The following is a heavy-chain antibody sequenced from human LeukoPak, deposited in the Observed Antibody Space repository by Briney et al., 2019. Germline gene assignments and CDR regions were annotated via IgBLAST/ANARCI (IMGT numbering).Heavy chain of an antibody. V-gene: IGHV4-4*02. CDR2: IYHSGST. J-gene: IGHJ3*01. Sequence: SETLSLTCAVSGGSISSSNWWSWVRQLPGKGLEWIGEIYHSGSTNYNPSLKSRVTISVDKSKNQFSLKLSSVTAADTATYFCARDVLTGYYYSFDVWGHGAMVTVSS. CDR1: GGSISSSNW. CDR3: ARDVLTGYYYSFDV. D-gene: IGHD3-9*01.